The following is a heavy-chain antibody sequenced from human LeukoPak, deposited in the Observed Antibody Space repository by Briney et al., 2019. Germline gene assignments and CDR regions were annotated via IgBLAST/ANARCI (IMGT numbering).Heavy chain of an antibody. V-gene: IGHV3-23*01. Sequence: GGSLRLSCAASGFTFSTFAMIWVRQPPGKGLEWVSSIFPSGGEIHYADSVRGRFTISRDNSKSTLSLQMNSLRAEDTAIYYCATYRQVLLPFESWGQGILVTVSS. J-gene: IGHJ4*02. CDR1: GFTFSTFA. D-gene: IGHD2-8*02. CDR2: IFPSGGEI. CDR3: ATYRQVLLPFES.